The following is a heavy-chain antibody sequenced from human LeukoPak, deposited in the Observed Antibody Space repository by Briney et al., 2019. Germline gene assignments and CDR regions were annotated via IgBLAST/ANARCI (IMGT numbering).Heavy chain of an antibody. V-gene: IGHV3-74*01. J-gene: IGHJ4*02. CDR1: GFTFSRYW. Sequence: GGSLRLSCAASGFTFSRYWMYWVRQAPGKGPAWVSRINSDGSSISYTDSVKGRFSISRDNAKNTLSLQMNSLRAEDTAVYYCVRGWEHSGSYYGHWGQGTLGTVSS. CDR2: INSDGSSI. D-gene: IGHD1-26*01. CDR3: VRGWEHSGSYYGH.